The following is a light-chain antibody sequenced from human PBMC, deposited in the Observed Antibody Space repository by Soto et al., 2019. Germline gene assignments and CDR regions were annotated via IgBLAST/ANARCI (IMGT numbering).Light chain of an antibody. CDR2: ENN. J-gene: IGLJ1*01. CDR3: GTWDSSLSAYV. CDR1: SSNIGNNY. Sequence: QSVLTQPPSVSTAPGQKVTLSYSGSSSNIGNNYVSWYQQLPGTAPKLLIYENNKRPSGIPDRFSGSKSGTSATLGITGLQTGDEADYYCGTWDSSLSAYVFGTGTKVTVL. V-gene: IGLV1-51*02.